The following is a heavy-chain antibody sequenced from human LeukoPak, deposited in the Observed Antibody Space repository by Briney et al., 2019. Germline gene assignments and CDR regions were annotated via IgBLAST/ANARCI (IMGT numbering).Heavy chain of an antibody. CDR3: ARMGRVVNRRYYFDY. J-gene: IGHJ4*02. V-gene: IGHV4-34*01. D-gene: IGHD2-15*01. CDR2: INHSGST. CDR1: GGSFSGYY. Sequence: PSETLSLTCAVYGGSFSGYYWSWIRQPPGKGLEWIGEINHSGSTNYNPSLKSRVTISVDTSKNQFSLKLSSVTAADTAVYYCARMGRVVNRRYYFDYWGQGTLVTVSS.